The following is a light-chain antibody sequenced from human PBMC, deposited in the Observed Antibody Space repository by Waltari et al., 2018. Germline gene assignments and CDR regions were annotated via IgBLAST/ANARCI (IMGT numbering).Light chain of an antibody. J-gene: IGKJ4*01. CDR3: QQYYSYPPLT. Sequence: AIRMTQSPSSLSASTGDRVTINCRARQGISSYLAWYQQKPGKAPKLLIYAASTLQSGVPSRFSGSGSGTDFTLTISCLQSEDFATYYCQQYYSYPPLTFGGGTKVEIK. CDR1: QGISSY. CDR2: AAS. V-gene: IGKV1-8*01.